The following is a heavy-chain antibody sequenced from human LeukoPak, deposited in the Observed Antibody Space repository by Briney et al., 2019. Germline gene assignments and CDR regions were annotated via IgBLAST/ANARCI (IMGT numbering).Heavy chain of an antibody. CDR2: ISGSGGRT. J-gene: IGHJ4*02. Sequence: GGSLRLSCAASGFTFSSHAMSWVRQAPGKGLEWVSVISGSGGRTYYADSVMGRFTVSRDSSKNTLYLQMNNLRAEDTAVYCCAKVGDGYNYPLDYWGQGTLVTVSS. CDR3: AKVGDGYNYPLDY. V-gene: IGHV3-23*01. CDR1: GFTFSSHA. D-gene: IGHD5-24*01.